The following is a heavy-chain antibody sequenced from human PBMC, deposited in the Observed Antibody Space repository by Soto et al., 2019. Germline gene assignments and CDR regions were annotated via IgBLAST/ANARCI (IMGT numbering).Heavy chain of an antibody. J-gene: IGHJ4*02. Sequence: SETPSHPCTVSGGSLRTYYGSWIRQPPGKGLEWIGYIYYSGSTNYTPSLKSRVTISVDTSKNQFSLKLSSVTAADTAVYYCARSDGRYWGQGTLVTVSS. CDR1: GGSLRTYY. V-gene: IGHV4-59*01. CDR2: IYYSGST. CDR3: ARSDGRY.